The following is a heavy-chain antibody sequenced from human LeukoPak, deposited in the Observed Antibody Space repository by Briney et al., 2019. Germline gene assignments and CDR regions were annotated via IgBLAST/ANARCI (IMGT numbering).Heavy chain of an antibody. CDR3: ARDTGNYYGSGSYYNG. V-gene: IGHV1-2*02. J-gene: IGHJ4*02. CDR1: GYTFTGYF. CDR2: VSPTSGGT. Sequence: ASVKVSCKASGYTFTGYFMHWVRQSPGQGLGWMGGVSPTSGGTRYAQKFQGRVTMTRDTSISTAYMELSRLRSDDTAVYYCARDTGNYYGSGSYYNGWGQGTLVTVSS. D-gene: IGHD3-10*01.